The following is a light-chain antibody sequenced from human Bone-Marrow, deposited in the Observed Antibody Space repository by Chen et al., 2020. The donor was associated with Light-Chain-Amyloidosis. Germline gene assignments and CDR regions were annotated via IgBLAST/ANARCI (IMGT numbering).Light chain of an antibody. CDR2: DDS. CDR3: QVWDRSSDRPV. Sequence: SYVLTQPSSVSVAPGQTATIACGGNNIGSTSVHWYQQTPGQPPLLVVYDDSDRPSGIPERWSGSNAGNTATLTISGVEAGDEADYYCQVWDRSSDRPVFGGGTKLTVL. CDR1: NIGSTS. V-gene: IGLV3-21*02. J-gene: IGLJ3*02.